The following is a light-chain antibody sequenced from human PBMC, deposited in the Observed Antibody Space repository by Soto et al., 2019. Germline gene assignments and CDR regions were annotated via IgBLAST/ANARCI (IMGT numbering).Light chain of an antibody. CDR3: QQYYSYPLT. CDR1: QGISSY. CDR2: AAS. V-gene: IGKV1-8*01. Sequence: AIRMTQSPSSFSASTGDRVTITCRASQGISSYLAWYQQKPGNAPNLLIYAASTLQGGVPSRFSGSGSGTDFTLTISCLQSEDFATYYCQQYYSYPLTFGQGTRLEIK. J-gene: IGKJ5*01.